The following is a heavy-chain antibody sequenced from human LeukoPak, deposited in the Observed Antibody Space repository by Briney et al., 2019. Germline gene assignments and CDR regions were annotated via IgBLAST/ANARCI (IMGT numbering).Heavy chain of an antibody. CDR1: GGSITRSW. V-gene: IGHV4-4*02. J-gene: IGHJ4*02. Sequence: PSGTLSLTCTVSGGSITRSWWSWVRQPPGKGLEWIGESFHDGTTNYNPSLKSRVTISVDTSKNQFSLKLSSVTAADTAVYYCAKGVGATALLRSYYFDYWGQGTLVTVSS. CDR3: AKGVGATALLRSYYFDY. CDR2: SFHDGTT. D-gene: IGHD1-26*01.